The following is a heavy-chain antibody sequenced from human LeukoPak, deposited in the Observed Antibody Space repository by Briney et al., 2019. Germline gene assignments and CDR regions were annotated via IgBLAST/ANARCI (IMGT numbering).Heavy chain of an antibody. CDR2: ISSSGNTI. D-gene: IGHD3-3*01. V-gene: IGHV3-11*01. J-gene: IGHJ4*02. Sequence: PGGSLRLSCAASGFTFSDSYMSWIRQAPGKGLEWVSYISSSGNTIYYADSVKGRFTISRDNSKNTLYLQMNSLRAEDTAVYYCARGYDFWSAARTLGGFDYWGQGTLVTVSS. CDR3: ARGYDFWSAARTLGGFDY. CDR1: GFTFSDSY.